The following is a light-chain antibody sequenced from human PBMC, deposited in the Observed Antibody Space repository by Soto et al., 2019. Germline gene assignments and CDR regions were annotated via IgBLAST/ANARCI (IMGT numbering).Light chain of an antibody. CDR2: EVK. CDR3: SSYTISSPFV. J-gene: IGLJ1*01. CDR1: SGDVGTNNY. V-gene: IGLV2-14*01. Sequence: QSVLTQPASVSGYPGQSITISCTGTSGDVGTNNYVSWYQQHPGKAPKLLIYEVKNRPSEISNRFSGSKSGNTASLTISGLQAEDEADYYCSSYTISSPFVFGAGTKVAVL.